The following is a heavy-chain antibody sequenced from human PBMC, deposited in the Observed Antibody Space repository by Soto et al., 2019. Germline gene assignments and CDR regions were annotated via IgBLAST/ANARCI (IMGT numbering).Heavy chain of an antibody. CDR1: GGSISSGGYY. D-gene: IGHD2-2*01. CDR3: ARDPQYCSSTSCYDYGMDV. V-gene: IGHV4-31*03. CDR2: IYYSGST. J-gene: IGHJ6*02. Sequence: SETLSLTCTVSGGSISSGGYYWSCIRQHPGKGLEWIGYIYYSGSTYYNPSLKSRVTISVDTSKNQFSLKLSSVTAADTAVYYCARDPQYCSSTSCYDYGMDVWGQGTTVTVSS.